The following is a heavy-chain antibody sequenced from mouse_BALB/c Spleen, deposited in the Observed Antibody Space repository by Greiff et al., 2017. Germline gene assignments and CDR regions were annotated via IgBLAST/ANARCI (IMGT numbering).Heavy chain of an antibody. V-gene: IGHV7-1*02. CDR2: SRNKANDYTT. CDR3: ARDSTATGYFDV. CDR1: GFTFSDFY. Sequence: EVKVVESGGGLVQPGGSLRLSCATSGFTFSDFYMEWVRQPPGKRLEWIAASRNKANDYTTEYSASVKGRFIVSRDTSQSILYLQMNALRAEDTAIYYCARDSTATGYFDVWGAGTTVTVSS. J-gene: IGHJ1*01. D-gene: IGHD1-2*01.